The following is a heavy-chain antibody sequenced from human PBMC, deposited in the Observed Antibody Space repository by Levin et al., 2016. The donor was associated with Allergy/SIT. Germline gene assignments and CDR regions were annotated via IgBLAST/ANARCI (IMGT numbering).Heavy chain of an antibody. CDR3: ARDLYDSPPPFDY. CDR2: ISSGSSTI. D-gene: IGHD3-22*01. Sequence: WIRQPPGKWLEWVSMISSGSSTIYYADSVKGRFTISRDNAKNSLYLQMNSLRAEDTAVYYCARDLYDSPPPFDYWGQGTLVTVSS. V-gene: IGHV3-48*01. J-gene: IGHJ4*02.